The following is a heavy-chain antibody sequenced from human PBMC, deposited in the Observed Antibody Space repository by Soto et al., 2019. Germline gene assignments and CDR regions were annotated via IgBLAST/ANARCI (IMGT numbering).Heavy chain of an antibody. D-gene: IGHD2-2*01. CDR3: ARGPRYCSSTSCFSGVTWFDP. Sequence: ASVKVSCKASGYTFTIYGISCVLQSPLQWLDWMGWISSYNGNTNYAQKVQGRVTMTTDKSTSTTYMELRSLRSDDTAVYYCARGPRYCSSTSCFSGVTWFDPWGQGTLVTVSS. J-gene: IGHJ5*02. CDR2: ISSYNGNT. CDR1: GYTFTIYG. V-gene: IGHV1-18*04.